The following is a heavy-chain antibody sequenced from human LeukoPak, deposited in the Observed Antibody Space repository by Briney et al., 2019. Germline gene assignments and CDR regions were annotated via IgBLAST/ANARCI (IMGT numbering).Heavy chain of an antibody. CDR1: GGSLSGYY. D-gene: IGHD3-3*01. J-gene: IGHJ6*02. V-gene: IGHV4-34*01. CDR2: INHRGST. Sequence: PSETLSLTCAVHGGSLSGYYWSWIRQPPGKGLEWIGEINHRGSTNYNPSLKSRVTISVDTSKNQFSLKLSSVTAADTAVYYCARTIFWNGYYSREYYYGMDLWGQGTTVTVSS. CDR3: ARTIFWNGYYSREYYYGMDL.